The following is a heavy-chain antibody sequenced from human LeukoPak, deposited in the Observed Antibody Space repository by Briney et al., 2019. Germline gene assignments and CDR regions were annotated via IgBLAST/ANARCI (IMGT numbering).Heavy chain of an antibody. CDR3: ARAYIVVVPAAQYYYGMDV. Sequence: PGGSLRLSCAASGFTFSSYGMHWVRQAPGKGLEWVAVIWYDGSNKYYADSVKGRFTISRDDAKNTLYLQMNSLRAEDTAVYYCARAYIVVVPAAQYYYGMDVWGQGTTVTVSS. CDR1: GFTFSSYG. J-gene: IGHJ6*02. V-gene: IGHV3-33*01. D-gene: IGHD2-2*01. CDR2: IWYDGSNK.